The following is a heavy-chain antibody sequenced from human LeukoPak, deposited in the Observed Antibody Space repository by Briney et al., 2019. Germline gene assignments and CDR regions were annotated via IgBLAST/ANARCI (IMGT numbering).Heavy chain of an antibody. CDR1: GFTLGSHD. V-gene: IGHV3-13*01. J-gene: IGHJ4*02. CDR3: VREARGYHYTYFDY. D-gene: IGHD5-18*01. Sequence: GGSLRLSCTASGFTLGSHDMHWVRQIPGQGPEWVAAVSSGFHAFFADSVQGRFTVSREDARNSLYLQMNSLRAGDTAVYYCVREARGYHYTYFDYWGQGTLVTVSS. CDR2: VSSGFHA.